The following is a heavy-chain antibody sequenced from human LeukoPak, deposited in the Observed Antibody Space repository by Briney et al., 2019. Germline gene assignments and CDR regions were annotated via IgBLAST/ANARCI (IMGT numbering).Heavy chain of an antibody. CDR1: GFTFSSYV. Sequence: PGGSLRLSCAPSGFTFSSYVMTWVRQAPGKGLEWVSAITASGSSTYYADSVKGRFTISRDNSKNTLYLQMDSLTAADSALYYCARGLQNDYWGQGTLVTVSS. D-gene: IGHD4-11*01. CDR2: ITASGSST. CDR3: ARGLQNDY. J-gene: IGHJ4*02. V-gene: IGHV3-23*01.